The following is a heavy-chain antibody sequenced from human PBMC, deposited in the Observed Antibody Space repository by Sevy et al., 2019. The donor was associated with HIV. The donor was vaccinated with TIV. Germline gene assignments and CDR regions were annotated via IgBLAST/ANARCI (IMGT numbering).Heavy chain of an antibody. CDR1: GGSISTAFY. Sequence: SETLSLTCTVSGGSISTAFYWGWIRQPPGKGLEWIGSIHHSGNIYNNPSLKSRLSISVDTSENQLSLKLGSVTAADTAVYFCARLTEVKYCGPGTCSVYYYYYYMDVWGKRTTVTVSS. CDR2: IHHSGNI. J-gene: IGHJ6*03. CDR3: ARLTEVKYCGPGTCSVYYYYYYMDV. D-gene: IGHD2-21*01. V-gene: IGHV4-38-2*02.